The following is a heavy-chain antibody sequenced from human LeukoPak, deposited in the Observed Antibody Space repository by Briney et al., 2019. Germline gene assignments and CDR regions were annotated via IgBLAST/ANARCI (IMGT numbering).Heavy chain of an antibody. CDR3: ARRVVTIGDDAFDI. D-gene: IGHD3-22*01. V-gene: IGHV4-61*02. CDR1: DDAITIGSHY. J-gene: IGHJ3*02. CDR2: VYDSGST. Sequence: SETLSLTCTISDDAITIGSHYWSWIRQPAGKAMQWIGRVYDSGSTDYNVSLRSRVAISVDMSKKQFSLRLSSVTAADTAVYFCARRVVTIGDDAFDIWGQGTMVTVSS.